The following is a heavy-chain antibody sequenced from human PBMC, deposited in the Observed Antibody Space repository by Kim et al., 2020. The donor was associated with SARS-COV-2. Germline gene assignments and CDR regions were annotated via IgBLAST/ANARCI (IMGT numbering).Heavy chain of an antibody. Sequence: GGSLRLSCAASGFTFSSYGMHWVRQAPGKGLEWVAVIWYDGSNKYYADSVKGRFTISRDNYKNTLYLQMNSLRAEDTAVYYCAKAVRVWFGELLYIDYWGQGTLVTVSS. CDR3: AKAVRVWFGELLYIDY. CDR1: GFTFSSYG. J-gene: IGHJ4*02. D-gene: IGHD3-10*01. CDR2: IWYDGSNK. V-gene: IGHV3-33*06.